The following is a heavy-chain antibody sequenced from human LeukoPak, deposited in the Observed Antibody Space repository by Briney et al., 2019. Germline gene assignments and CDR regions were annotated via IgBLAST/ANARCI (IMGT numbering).Heavy chain of an antibody. J-gene: IGHJ5*02. CDR2: IKHSGST. Sequence: PSGTLSLSCDVSGGSFIGYYWSWIRHPPGKGLERIGEIKHSGSTNHNPTLKSRVTKPVDTPKHQFSLKRTSVTAADTAVYYCARTGRGVSFDPWRQGTLVTVSS. CDR1: GGSFIGYY. V-gene: IGHV4-34*01. D-gene: IGHD1-1*01. CDR3: ARTGRGVSFDP.